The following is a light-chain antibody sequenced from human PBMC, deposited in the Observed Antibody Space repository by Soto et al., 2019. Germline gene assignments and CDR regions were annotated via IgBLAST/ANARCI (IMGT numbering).Light chain of an antibody. V-gene: IGKV1-5*01. CDR1: QSINTY. CDR3: QQYDSSRT. J-gene: IGKJ1*01. Sequence: DIQMTQSPSTLSASVGDRVTITCRASQSINTYLAWYQQKPGRAPGLLIYDVSNLESGVPSRFSGTGSGTEFTLTITSLQPEDFAIYYCQQYDSSRTFGQGTKVDIK. CDR2: DVS.